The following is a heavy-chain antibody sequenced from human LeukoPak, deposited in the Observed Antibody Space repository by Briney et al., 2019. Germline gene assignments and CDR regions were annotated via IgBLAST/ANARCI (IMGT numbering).Heavy chain of an antibody. J-gene: IGHJ4*02. CDR2: ISFDGSNK. V-gene: IGHV3-30*03. D-gene: IGHD3-16*02. CDR3: ARGTKTVTPPDY. CDR1: GFTFSSYA. Sequence: PGRSLRLSCAASGFTFSSYAMHWARQAPGKGLEWVADISFDGSNKFYAEFVKGRFTISRDNSKNTLYLQMNSLRAEDTAVYYCARGTKTVTPPDYWGQGTLVTVSS.